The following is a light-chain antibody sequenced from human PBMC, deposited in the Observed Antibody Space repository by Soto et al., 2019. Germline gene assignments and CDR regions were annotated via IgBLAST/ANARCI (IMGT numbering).Light chain of an antibody. V-gene: IGLV1-47*01. J-gene: IGLJ3*02. CDR1: ISNLGSNF. CDR3: AAWDDSLSGVV. CDR2: RND. Sequence: QAVVTQPPSASGTPGQRVTISCSGSISNLGSNFVFWYQQLPGAAPKLLISRNDQRPSGVPDRFSGSKSGTSASLAIRGLRSDDEADYHCAAWDDSLSGVVFGGGTKLTVL.